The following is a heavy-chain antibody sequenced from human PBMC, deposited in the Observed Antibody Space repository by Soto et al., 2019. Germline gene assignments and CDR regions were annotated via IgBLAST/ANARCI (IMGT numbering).Heavy chain of an antibody. J-gene: IGHJ4*02. V-gene: IGHV4-39*01. CDR3: ARHSKHSWSYQLPDY. D-gene: IGHD1-26*01. CDR1: GCSISSSSYY. CDR2: IYYSGST. Sequence: QLQLQESGPGLVKPSETLSLTCTVSGCSISSSSYYWGWIRQHPVQGLEWIGSIYYSGSTYYKPSLRSRFTISVDPSKNQFSLKLSSVTAADTAVYYCARHSKHSWSYQLPDYCGQGPLVTVSS.